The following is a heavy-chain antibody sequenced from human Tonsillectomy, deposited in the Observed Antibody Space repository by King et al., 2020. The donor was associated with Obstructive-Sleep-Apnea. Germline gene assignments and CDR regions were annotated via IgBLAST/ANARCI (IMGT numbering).Heavy chain of an antibody. CDR2: MNPNSGNT. V-gene: IGHV1-8*01. Sequence: VQLVESGAEVKKPGASVKVSCKASGYTFTSFDINWWRQATGQGLEWMGWMNPNSGNTGHAQNFQGRVTMTRNNSITTAYMELGSLRSEDTAVYYCARRRGAGSSDYWGQGTLVTVSA. J-gene: IGHJ4*02. D-gene: IGHD2-2*01. CDR3: ARRRGAGSSDY. CDR1: GYTFTSFD.